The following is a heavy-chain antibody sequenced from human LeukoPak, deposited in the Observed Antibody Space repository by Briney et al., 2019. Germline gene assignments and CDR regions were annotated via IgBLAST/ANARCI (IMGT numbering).Heavy chain of an antibody. D-gene: IGHD3-10*01. CDR1: GGSISSDY. CDR2: IYYSGST. Sequence: SETLSLTCTVSGGSISSDYWSSIRQPPGKGLEWIGNIYYSGSTDYNPSLKSRVTISVDTSKNQISLRLSSVTAGDTAVYYCARYHDASGSFDYWGQGTPVTVSS. V-gene: IGHV4-59*01. J-gene: IGHJ4*02. CDR3: ARYHDASGSFDY.